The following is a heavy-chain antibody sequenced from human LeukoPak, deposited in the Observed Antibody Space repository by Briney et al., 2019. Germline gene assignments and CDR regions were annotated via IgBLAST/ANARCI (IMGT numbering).Heavy chain of an antibody. CDR1: GFTFSTSW. CDR3: ARFSLYDNSGYYSWLFDF. D-gene: IGHD3-22*01. CDR2: IQQDGSAK. V-gene: IGHV3-7*01. J-gene: IGHJ4*02. Sequence: GGSLRLSHAASGFTFSTSWMSWVRQAPGKGLEWVANIQQDGSAKYYVDSVKGRFTISRDNAKNSLYLQMNSLRAEDMAVYYCARFSLYDNSGYYSWLFDFWGQGTLVTVSS.